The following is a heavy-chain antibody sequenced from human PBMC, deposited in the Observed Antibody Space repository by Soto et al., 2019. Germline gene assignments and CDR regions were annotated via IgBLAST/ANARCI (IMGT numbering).Heavy chain of an antibody. J-gene: IGHJ5*02. Sequence: QVQLRESGPGLVKTSQTLSLTCTVSGGSISSGGYYWSWIRQHPGKGLEWIGYIYYSGRTYHNPSLKSRVTISVDTSKNQVSLKLSSVTAADTAVYYCARVGGINWFDPWGQGTLVTVSS. CDR1: GGSISSGGYY. CDR2: IYYSGRT. V-gene: IGHV4-31*03. D-gene: IGHD3-16*01. CDR3: ARVGGINWFDP.